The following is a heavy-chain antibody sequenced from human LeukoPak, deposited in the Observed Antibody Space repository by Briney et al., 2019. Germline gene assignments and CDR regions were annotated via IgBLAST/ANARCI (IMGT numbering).Heavy chain of an antibody. CDR2: IKQDGKEK. CDR3: ARDPRGSEYSHFDS. D-gene: IGHD3-10*01. J-gene: IGHJ4*02. CDR1: GFTFSSSY. Sequence: GGPLRLSCAASGFTFSSSYMSWVRQAPGKGLEWVANIKQDGKEKHYVDSVKGRFTISRDNAKRSLYLQMDSLRAEDTAVYYCARDPRGSEYSHFDSWGQGTQVTVSP. V-gene: IGHV3-7*01.